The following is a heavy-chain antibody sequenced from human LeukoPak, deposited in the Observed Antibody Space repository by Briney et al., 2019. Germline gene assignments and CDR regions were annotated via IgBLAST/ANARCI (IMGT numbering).Heavy chain of an antibody. CDR1: GYSFSSYW. D-gene: IGHD2-2*01. Sequence: GESLKISGKGSGYSFSSYWIAWVRQMPGKGLEWMGVIYPRDSRTTYSPSFQDQVTISADKSISTAYLQWTSLKASDTAMYYCARHLSDITSSPNYWGPGTLVTVSS. CDR2: IYPRDSRT. J-gene: IGHJ4*02. V-gene: IGHV5-51*01. CDR3: ARHLSDITSSPNY.